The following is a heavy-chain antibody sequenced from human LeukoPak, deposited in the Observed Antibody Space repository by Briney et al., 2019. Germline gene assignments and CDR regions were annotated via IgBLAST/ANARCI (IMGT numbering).Heavy chain of an antibody. Sequence: ASVKVSCKASGYIFTNFGISWVRQARGQGLEWMGWISGYNGNTKYVQKFQGRVTMTTDTSTSTAYMELRSLRSEDTAVYYCASPRDYDYVWGSRLDYWGQGTLVTVSS. J-gene: IGHJ4*02. CDR3: ASPRDYDYVWGSRLDY. D-gene: IGHD3-16*01. V-gene: IGHV1-18*01. CDR2: ISGYNGNT. CDR1: GYIFTNFG.